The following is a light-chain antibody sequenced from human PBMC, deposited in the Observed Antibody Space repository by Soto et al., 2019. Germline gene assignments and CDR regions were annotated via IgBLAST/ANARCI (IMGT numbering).Light chain of an antibody. CDR2: DAS. CDR1: QSVSSY. V-gene: IGKV3-11*01. CDR3: QQRSNWPPYT. J-gene: IGKJ2*01. Sequence: EIVLTQSPATLSLSPGERATLSCRASQSVSSYLAWYQQKPGQAPRLLIYDASNRATGIPARFSGGGSGTDFTLTISSLEPEDFAVYHCQQRSNWPPYTFGQGTKLEIK.